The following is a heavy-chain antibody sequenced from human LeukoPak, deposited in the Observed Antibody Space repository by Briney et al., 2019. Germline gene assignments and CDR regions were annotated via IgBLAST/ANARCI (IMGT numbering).Heavy chain of an antibody. J-gene: IGHJ4*02. CDR2: ISSSSSYI. CDR1: GFTFSSYS. D-gene: IGHD2-15*01. CDR3: ARLYVVVVAANASDY. V-gene: IGHV3-21*01. Sequence: PGGSLRLSCAASGFTFSSYSMNWVCQAPGKGLEWVSSISSSSSYIYYADSVKGRFTISRDNAKNSLYLQMNSLRAEDTAVYYCARLYVVVVAANASDYWGQGTLVTVSS.